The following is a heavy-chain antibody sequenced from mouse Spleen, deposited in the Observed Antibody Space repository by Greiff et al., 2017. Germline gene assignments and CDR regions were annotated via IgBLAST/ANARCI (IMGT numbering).Heavy chain of an antibody. CDR2: IYPGDGDT. V-gene: IGHV1-80*01. J-gene: IGHJ4*01. D-gene: IGHD4-1*01. Sequence: VQLQQSGAELVKPGASVKISCKASGYAFSSYWMNWVKQRPGKGLEWIGQIYPGDGDTNYNGKFKGKATLTADKSSSTAYMQLSSLTSEDSAVYFCASNWDVGAMDYWGQGTSVTVSS. CDR3: ASNWDVGAMDY. CDR1: GYAFSSYW.